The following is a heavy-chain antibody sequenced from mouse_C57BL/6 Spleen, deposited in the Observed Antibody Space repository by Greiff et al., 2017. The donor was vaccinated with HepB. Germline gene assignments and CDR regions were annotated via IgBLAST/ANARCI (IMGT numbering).Heavy chain of an antibody. CDR1: GFTFSSYG. D-gene: IGHD2-2*01. J-gene: IGHJ1*03. V-gene: IGHV5-6*01. Sequence: EVQGVESGGDLVKPGGSLKLSCAASGFTFSSYGMSWVRQTPDKRLEWVATISSGGSYTYYPDSVKGRFTISRDNAKNTLYLQMSSLKSEDTAIYYCARGRDGYGGYVDVWGTGTTVTVSS. CDR3: ARGRDGYGGYVDV. CDR2: ISSGGSYT.